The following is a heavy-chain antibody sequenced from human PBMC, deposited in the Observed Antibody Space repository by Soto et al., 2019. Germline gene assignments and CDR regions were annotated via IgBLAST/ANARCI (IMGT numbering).Heavy chain of an antibody. D-gene: IGHD2-15*01. CDR1: GYTFTGFY. CDR3: ATPGYCSGGSCYSPYYYGMDV. J-gene: IGHJ6*02. Sequence: ASVKVSCKASGYTFTGFYMHWMRQAPGQGPEWVGWINPDTGGADYAQKFQGRVTMTRDTSISTAYMELSSLTFDDTAVYYCATPGYCSGGSCYSPYYYGMDVWGQGTTVTVSS. CDR2: INPDTGGA. V-gene: IGHV1-2*02.